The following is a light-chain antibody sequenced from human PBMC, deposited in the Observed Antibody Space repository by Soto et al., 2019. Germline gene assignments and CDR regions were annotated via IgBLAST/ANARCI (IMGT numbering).Light chain of an antibody. Sequence: SYELTQPPSVSVSPGQTASITCSGDKLGDKYACWYQQKPGQSPVLVIYQDSKRPSGIPERFSGSNSGNTATLTISGTQAMDEGEYYCQAWDSSTVVFGGGTKLTVL. J-gene: IGLJ2*01. V-gene: IGLV3-1*01. CDR1: KLGDKY. CDR3: QAWDSSTVV. CDR2: QDS.